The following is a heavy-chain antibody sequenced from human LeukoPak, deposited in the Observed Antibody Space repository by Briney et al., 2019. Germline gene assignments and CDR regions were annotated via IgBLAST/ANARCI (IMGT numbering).Heavy chain of an antibody. CDR3: ARDAPVGATSDDAFDI. D-gene: IGHD1-26*01. CDR1: GGSISSYY. CDR2: IYYSGST. Sequence: SESLSLTCTVSGGSISSYYWSWIRQPPGKGLEWIGYIYYSGSTNYNPSLKSRVTISVDTSKNQFSLKLSSVTAADTAVYYCARDAPVGATSDDAFDIWGQGTMVTVSS. J-gene: IGHJ3*02. V-gene: IGHV4-59*01.